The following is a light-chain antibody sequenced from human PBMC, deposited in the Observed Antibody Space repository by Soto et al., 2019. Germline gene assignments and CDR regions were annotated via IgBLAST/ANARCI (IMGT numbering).Light chain of an antibody. V-gene: IGKV1-5*01. CDR2: DAS. CDR3: QQYHTYSYT. Sequence: DIQMTQSPSTLSASVGDRVTITCRASQSISSRLAWYQQKPGKAPNLLIYDASSLESGVPSRFSGSGSGTEFTLTISSLQPDDFATYYCQQYHTYSYTFGQGTKLEIK. CDR1: QSISSR. J-gene: IGKJ2*01.